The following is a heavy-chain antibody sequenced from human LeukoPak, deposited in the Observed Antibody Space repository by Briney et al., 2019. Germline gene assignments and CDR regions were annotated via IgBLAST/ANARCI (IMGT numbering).Heavy chain of an antibody. CDR1: GFTFSSYE. D-gene: IGHD1-1*01. V-gene: IGHV3-48*03. Sequence: PGGSLRLSCAASGFTFSSYEMNWVRQAPGKGLEWVSYISSSGSTIYYADSVKGRFTISRDSAKNSLYLQMNSLRAEDTAVYYCAVQHVAFDYWGQGTLVTVSS. J-gene: IGHJ4*02. CDR3: AVQHVAFDY. CDR2: ISSSGSTI.